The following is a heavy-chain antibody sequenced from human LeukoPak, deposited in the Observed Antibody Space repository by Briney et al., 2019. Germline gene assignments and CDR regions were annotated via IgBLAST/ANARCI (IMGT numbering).Heavy chain of an antibody. CDR3: AKLPIGYPNWFDP. CDR1: GFTFSSSV. CDR2: ISGNGGDT. Sequence: PGGSLRLSCAASGFTFSSSVMSWVRQAPGKGLEWVSAISGNGGDTYYADSVTGRFTISRDNSKNTLYLQMNSLRAEDTALYYCAKLPIGYPNWFDPWGQGTLVTVSS. J-gene: IGHJ5*02. D-gene: IGHD5-18*01. V-gene: IGHV3-23*01.